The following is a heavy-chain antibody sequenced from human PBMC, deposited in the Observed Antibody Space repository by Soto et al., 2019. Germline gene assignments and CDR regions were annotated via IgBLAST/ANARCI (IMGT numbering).Heavy chain of an antibody. V-gene: IGHV1-69*01. Sequence: QVQLVQSGAEVKKPGSSVKVSCKASGGTFSSYAISWVRQAPGQGLEWMGGIIPIFGTANYAQKFQGRVTNTADESTSTAYMELSSLRSEDTAVYYCARAFMLRSSSWWGCLDYWGQGTLVTVSS. J-gene: IGHJ4*02. CDR3: ARAFMLRSSSWWGCLDY. D-gene: IGHD6-13*01. CDR1: GGTFSSYA. CDR2: IIPIFGTA.